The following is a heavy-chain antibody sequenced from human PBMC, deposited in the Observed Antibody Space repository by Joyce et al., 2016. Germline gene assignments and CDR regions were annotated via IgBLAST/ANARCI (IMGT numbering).Heavy chain of an antibody. J-gene: IGHJ6*02. CDR1: DDSISSCTFY. D-gene: IGHD3-10*01. Sequence: QLQLQESGPGLVKPSETLSLTCTVSDDSISSCTFYWGWIRQPPGQGREWIGTTYYGCNTDDRPSLNSRLTMSVNTPKRQFSLKVISVTAADTAVYYCARHVGPTPYGSGEYYYHYGMDVWGRGITVSVSS. CDR3: ARHVGPTPYGSGEYYYHYGMDV. CDR2: TYYGCNT. V-gene: IGHV4-39*01.